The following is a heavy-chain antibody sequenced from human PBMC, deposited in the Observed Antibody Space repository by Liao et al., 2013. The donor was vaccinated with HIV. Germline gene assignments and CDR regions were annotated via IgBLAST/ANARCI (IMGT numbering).Heavy chain of an antibody. V-gene: IGHV4-61*02. J-gene: IGHJ2*01. CDR1: GGSLSSGGYY. Sequence: QVQLQESGPGLVKPSQTLSLTCTVSGGSLSSGGYYWSWIRQPAGKGLEWIGRIYSSGSTNYNPSLKSRVTISVDTSKNQFSLRLNSVTAADTAVYYCARDYYDSSGYSRNWYFDLWGRGTLVTVSS. CDR2: IYSSGST. CDR3: ARDYYDSSGYSRNWYFDL. D-gene: IGHD3-22*01.